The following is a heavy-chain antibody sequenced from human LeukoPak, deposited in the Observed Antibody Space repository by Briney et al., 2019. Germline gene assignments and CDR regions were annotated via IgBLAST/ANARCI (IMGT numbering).Heavy chain of an antibody. CDR3: ARGPTTDYDFWSGYPYYFDY. J-gene: IGHJ4*02. CDR1: GGSFSGYY. D-gene: IGHD3-3*01. V-gene: IGHV4-34*01. Sequence: SETLSLTCAVYGGSFSGYYWSWIRQPPGKGLEWIGEINHSGSTNYNPSLKSRVTISVDTSKNQFSLKLSSVTAADTAVYYCARGPTTDYDFWSGYPYYFDYWGQGTLVTASS. CDR2: INHSGST.